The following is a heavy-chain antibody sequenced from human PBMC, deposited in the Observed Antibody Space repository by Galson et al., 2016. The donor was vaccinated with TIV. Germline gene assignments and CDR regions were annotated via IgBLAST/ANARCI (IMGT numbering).Heavy chain of an antibody. CDR2: VYDSGNT. V-gene: IGHV4-59*01. J-gene: IGHJ1*01. CDR3: AKTFSNGYYPD. Sequence: LSLTCTVSGDSITSSYWSWIRQFPGKGLEWIGYVYDSGNTNYNPSLKSRVTISVDTSNNQFSLKLSSVTAADTAVYYCAKTFSNGYYPDWGQGTLVTVSS. D-gene: IGHD1-26*01. CDR1: GDSITSSY.